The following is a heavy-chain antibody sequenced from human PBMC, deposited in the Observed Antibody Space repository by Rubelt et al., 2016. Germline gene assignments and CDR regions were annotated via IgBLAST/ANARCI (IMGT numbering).Heavy chain of an antibody. D-gene: IGHD6-13*01. Sequence: GGTTDYAAPVKGRFTISRDDSKNTLYLQMNSLKTEDTAVYYCTTVWGLQLGAANFDYWGQGTLVTVSS. CDR2: GGTT. J-gene: IGHJ4*02. V-gene: IGHV3-15*01. CDR3: TTVWGLQLGAANFDY.